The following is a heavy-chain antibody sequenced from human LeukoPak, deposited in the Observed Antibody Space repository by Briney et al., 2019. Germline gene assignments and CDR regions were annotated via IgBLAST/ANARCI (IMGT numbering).Heavy chain of an antibody. Sequence: GGSLRLPCAASGFTFSTSDMHWVRQPIGKGLEWVSGIGTVGDIYYLGSVKGRFTISREDAKNSLYLQMNSLRAGDTAVYYCVRGASNGFDPWGQGTLVTVSS. CDR1: GFTFSTSD. CDR2: IGTVGDI. V-gene: IGHV3-13*01. J-gene: IGHJ5*02. CDR3: VRGASNGFDP.